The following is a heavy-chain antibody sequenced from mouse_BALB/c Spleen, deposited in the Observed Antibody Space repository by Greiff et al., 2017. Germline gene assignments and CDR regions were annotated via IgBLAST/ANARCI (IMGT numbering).Heavy chain of an antibody. CDR2: IYPGGGYT. D-gene: IGHD2-4*01. CDR1: GYTFTNYW. V-gene: IGHV1-63*02. J-gene: IGHJ4*01. Sequence: VQLQQSGAELVRPGTSVKISCKASGYTFTNYWLGWVKQRPGHGLEWIGDIYPGGGYTNYNEKFKDKATLTADTSSSTAYMQLSSLTSEDSAVYFCAREGSTMITTTGGGYAMDYWGQGTSVTVSS. CDR3: AREGSTMITTTGGGYAMDY.